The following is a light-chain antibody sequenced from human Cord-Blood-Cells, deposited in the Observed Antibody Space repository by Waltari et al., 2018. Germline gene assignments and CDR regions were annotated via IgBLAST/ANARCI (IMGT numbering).Light chain of an antibody. J-gene: IGLJ2*01. Sequence: QSALTQPASVSGSPGQSITISCTGTSSDVGGYNYFPSYQQQPGKTPKSMIYYVSKRPSGVSNRFSGSKSGNTASLTISGLQAEDEADYYCSSYTSSSTYVVFGGGTKLTVL. CDR3: SSYTSSSTYVV. V-gene: IGLV2-14*01. CDR2: YVS. CDR1: SSDVGGYNY.